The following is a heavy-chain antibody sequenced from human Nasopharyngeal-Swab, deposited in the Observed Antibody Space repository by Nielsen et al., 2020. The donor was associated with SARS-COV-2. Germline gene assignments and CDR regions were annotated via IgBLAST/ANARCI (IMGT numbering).Heavy chain of an antibody. CDR1: GFRDYS. J-gene: IGHJ4*02. CDR2: ISSSSSDI. Sequence: GESLKISCVDSGFRDYSMNWVRQAPGKGLEWVSSISSSSSDIYYADSVKGRFTISRDNAKNSLYLQMNSLRAEDTAVYYCARVYYYDSSGYYDYWGQGTLVTVSS. CDR3: ARVYYYDSSGYYDY. D-gene: IGHD3-22*01. V-gene: IGHV3-21*01.